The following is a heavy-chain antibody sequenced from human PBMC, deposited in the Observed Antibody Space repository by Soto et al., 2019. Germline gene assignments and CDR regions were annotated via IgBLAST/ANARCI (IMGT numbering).Heavy chain of an antibody. D-gene: IGHD4-17*01. CDR1: AYPFTSFY. J-gene: IGHJ4*02. CDR3: AREGTDYGDYDY. Sequence: QVQLVQSGAEVKKPGASVKISCKASAYPFTSFYIHWVRQALGQGLEWMGMINPSGGSTTYAQKFQGSVTLTRDTSTNTVYMELTGLKYDDTAMYFCAREGTDYGDYDYWGQGTLVTVSS. V-gene: IGHV1-46*01. CDR2: INPSGGST.